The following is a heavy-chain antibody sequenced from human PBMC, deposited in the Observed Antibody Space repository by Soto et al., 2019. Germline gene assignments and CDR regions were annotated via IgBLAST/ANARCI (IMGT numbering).Heavy chain of an antibody. V-gene: IGHV1-8*01. Sequence: QVQLVQSGAEVKKPGATVKVSCKASGYTFTSYDINWVRQATGQGLEWMGWMNPNSGNTGYAQKFQGRVTMTRNTSVSTAYMELSSLRSEDTAVYYCAAAHIWSAYFRVDAFDIWGQGTMVTVSS. CDR1: GYTFTSYD. CDR2: MNPNSGNT. CDR3: AAAHIWSAYFRVDAFDI. J-gene: IGHJ3*02. D-gene: IGHD3-3*02.